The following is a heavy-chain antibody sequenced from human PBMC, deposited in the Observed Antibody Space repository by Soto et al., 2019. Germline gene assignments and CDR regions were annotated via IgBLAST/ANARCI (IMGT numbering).Heavy chain of an antibody. CDR3: ARDRSREAARRGNYYYGMDV. CDR2: IYYSGST. J-gene: IGHJ6*02. D-gene: IGHD6-6*01. Sequence: ASETLSLTCTVSGGSISSGGYYWSWIRQHPGKGLEWIGYIYYSGSTYYNPSLKSRVTISVDTSKNQFSLKLSSVTAADTAVYYCARDRSREAARRGNYYYGMDVWGQGTTVTVSS. V-gene: IGHV4-31*03. CDR1: GGSISSGGYY.